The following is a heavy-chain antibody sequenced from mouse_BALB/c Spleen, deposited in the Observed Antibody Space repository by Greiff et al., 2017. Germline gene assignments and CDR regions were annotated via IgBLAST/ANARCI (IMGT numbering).Heavy chain of an antibody. CDR2: ISSGSSTI. D-gene: IGHD1-1*01. J-gene: IGHJ2*01. V-gene: IGHV5-17*02. CDR3: ARLGYYGSSLYYFDY. Sequence: EVKVVESGGGLVQPGGSRKLSCAASGFTFSSFGMHWVRQAPEKGLEWVAYISSGSSTIYYADTVKGRFTISRDNPKNTLFLQMTSLRSEDTAMYYCARLGYYGSSLYYFDYWGQGTTLTVSS. CDR1: GFTFSSFG.